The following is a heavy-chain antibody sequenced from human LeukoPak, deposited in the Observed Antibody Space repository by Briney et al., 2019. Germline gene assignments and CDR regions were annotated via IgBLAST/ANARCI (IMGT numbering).Heavy chain of an antibody. CDR1: GFTFDDYA. V-gene: IGHV3-9*01. CDR2: ISWSSGSI. Sequence: PGRSLRLSCAASGFTFDDYAMHWVRQAPGKGLEWVSGISWSSGSIGYADSVKGRFTISRDNAKNSLYLQMNSLRAEDTALYYCAKDYGLFAWSFDYWGQGTLVTVSS. CDR3: AKDYGLFAWSFDY. D-gene: IGHD3-3*01. J-gene: IGHJ4*02.